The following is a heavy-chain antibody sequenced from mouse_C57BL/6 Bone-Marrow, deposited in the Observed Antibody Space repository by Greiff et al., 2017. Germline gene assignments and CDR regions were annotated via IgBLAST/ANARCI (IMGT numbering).Heavy chain of an antibody. D-gene: IGHD3-2*02. V-gene: IGHV1-22*01. Sequence: VQLQQSGPELVKPGASVKMSCKASGYTFTDYNMHWVKQSHGKSLEWIGDINPNNGGTSYNQKFKGKATLTVNKSSSTAYMELRSLTSEDSAVYDWVREGQAYFDYWGQGTTLTVSS. CDR2: INPNNGGT. CDR1: GYTFTDYN. CDR3: VREGQAYFDY. J-gene: IGHJ2*01.